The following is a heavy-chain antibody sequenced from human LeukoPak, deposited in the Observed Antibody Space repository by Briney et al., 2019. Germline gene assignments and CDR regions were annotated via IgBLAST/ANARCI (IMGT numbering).Heavy chain of an antibody. CDR2: IWFDGKNE. J-gene: IGHJ4*02. CDR3: ARAHNYGETAFDY. CDR1: GFTFTSYA. Sequence: GGSLRLSCAASGFTFTSYAMSWVRQAPGKGLEWVADIWFDGKNEHFADSVKGRFTISRDNSKNTMYLQINSLRAEDTAVYYCARAHNYGETAFDYWGQGTLVTVSS. V-gene: IGHV3-33*08. D-gene: IGHD4-17*01.